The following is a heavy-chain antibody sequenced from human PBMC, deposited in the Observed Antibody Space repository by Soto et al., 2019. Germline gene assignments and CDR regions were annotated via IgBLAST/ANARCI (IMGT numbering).Heavy chain of an antibody. CDR1: GYTFTDYG. CDR2: ISTYNGNT. CDR3: AREEGISDWHAFDY. Sequence: QVQLVQSGAEVKKPGASVKVSCKASGYTFTDYGISWVRQAPGQGLEWMGWISTYNGNTIYAQKIQGRVTMTTDPATSTAYGELRRLRSDDTAVYYCAREEGISDWHAFDYWGQGTLVTVS. J-gene: IGHJ4*02. D-gene: IGHD6-19*01. V-gene: IGHV1-18*04.